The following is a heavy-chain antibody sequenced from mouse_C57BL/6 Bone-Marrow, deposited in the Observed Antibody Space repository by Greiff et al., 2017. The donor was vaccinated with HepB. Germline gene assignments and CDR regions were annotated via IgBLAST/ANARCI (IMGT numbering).Heavy chain of an antibody. J-gene: IGHJ3*01. CDR2: IYPRSGNT. CDR3: ARGYYGARFAY. V-gene: IGHV1-81*01. Sequence: VMLQQSGAELARPGASVKLSCKASGYTFTSYGISWVKQRTGQGLEWIGEIYPRSGNTYYNEKFKGKATLTADKSSSTAYMELRSLTSEDSAVYFCARGYYGARFAYWGQGTRVTVSA. CDR1: GYTFTSYG. D-gene: IGHD1-1*01.